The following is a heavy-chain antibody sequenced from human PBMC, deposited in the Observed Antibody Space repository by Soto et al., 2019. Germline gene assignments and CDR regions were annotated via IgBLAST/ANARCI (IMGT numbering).Heavy chain of an antibody. Sequence: QVQLQESGPGLVKPSETLSLTCTVSGGSISSYYWSWIRQPPGKGLEWIGYIYYSGSTNYNPSLKSRVTISVDTSKNQFSLTLSSVTAADTAVYYCARAIAVAGTIAFDIWGQGTMVTVSS. CDR1: GGSISSYY. D-gene: IGHD6-19*01. CDR3: ARAIAVAGTIAFDI. CDR2: IYYSGST. J-gene: IGHJ3*02. V-gene: IGHV4-59*01.